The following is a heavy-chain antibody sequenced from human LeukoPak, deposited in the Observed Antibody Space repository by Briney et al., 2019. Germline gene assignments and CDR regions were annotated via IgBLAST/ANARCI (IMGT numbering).Heavy chain of an antibody. J-gene: IGHJ6*03. CDR3: ARGWRELLYYYYYMDV. CDR1: GGSISSSSYY. D-gene: IGHD1-26*01. Sequence: KASETLSLTCTVSGGSISSSSYYWGWIRQPPGKGLEWIGSIYYSGSTYYNPSLKSRVTISVDTSKNQFSLKLSSVTAADTAVYYCARGWRELLYYYYYMDVWGKGTTVTVSS. CDR2: IYYSGST. V-gene: IGHV4-39*07.